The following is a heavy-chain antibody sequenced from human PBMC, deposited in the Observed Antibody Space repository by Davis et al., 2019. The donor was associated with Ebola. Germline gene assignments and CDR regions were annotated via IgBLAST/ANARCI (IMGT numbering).Heavy chain of an antibody. V-gene: IGHV4-59*01. CDR1: GDSINNYY. CDR3: ARVELSFGEDKIGPGYFDD. Sequence: SETLSLTCAVSGDSINNYYWSWIRQPPGQGLEWIGNIHYLGSINYNPSLKSRVTISVETSQHQFSLKLSSVTAADSAIYYCARVELSFGEDKIGPGYFDDWGQGTLVTVSP. J-gene: IGHJ4*02. CDR2: IHYLGSI. D-gene: IGHD3-3*01.